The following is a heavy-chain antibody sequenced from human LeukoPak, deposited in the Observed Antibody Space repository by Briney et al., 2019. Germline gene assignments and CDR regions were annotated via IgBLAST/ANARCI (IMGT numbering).Heavy chain of an antibody. CDR3: ARDAGYYYGSGSSSDY. CDR2: ISYDGSNK. J-gene: IGHJ4*02. CDR1: GFTFSSYG. Sequence: PGRSLRLSCAASGFTFSSYGMHWVRQAPGKGLEWVAVISYDGSNKYYADSVKGRFTISRDNAKNSLYLQMNSLRAEDTAVYYCARDAGYYYGSGSSSDYWGQGTLVTVSS. D-gene: IGHD3-10*01. V-gene: IGHV3-30*03.